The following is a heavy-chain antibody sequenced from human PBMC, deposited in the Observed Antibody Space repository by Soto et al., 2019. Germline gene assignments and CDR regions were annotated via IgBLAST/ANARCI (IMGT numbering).Heavy chain of an antibody. CDR3: ARDHHPYGDPKWFDP. J-gene: IGHJ5*02. D-gene: IGHD4-17*01. CDR1: GGSISSYY. CDR2: IYTSGST. V-gene: IGHV4-4*07. Sequence: XETLSVPFNVSGGSISSYYWSWIRQPAGKGLEWIGRIYTSGSTNYNPSLKSRVTMSVDTSKNQFYLKLSSVTAADTAVYYCARDHHPYGDPKWFDPWGQGTLVTVSS.